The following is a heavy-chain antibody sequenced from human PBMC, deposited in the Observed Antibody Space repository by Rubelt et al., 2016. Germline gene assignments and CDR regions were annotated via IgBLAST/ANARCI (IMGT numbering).Heavy chain of an antibody. CDR3: ARHGPTYSSGCLDY. V-gene: IGHV4-34*01. J-gene: IGHJ4*02. Sequence: QVQLQQWGAGLLKPSETLSLTCAVYGGSFSGYYWSWIRQPPGKGLEWIGEINHSGSTNYNPSLQSRVPISVDTSRNQFSLKLSAVTAADTAVYYCARHGPTYSSGCLDYWGQGTLVTVSS. CDR2: INHSGST. CDR1: GGSFSGYY. D-gene: IGHD6-19*01.